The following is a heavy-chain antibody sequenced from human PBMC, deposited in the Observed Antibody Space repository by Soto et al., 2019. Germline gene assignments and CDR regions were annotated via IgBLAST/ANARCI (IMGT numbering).Heavy chain of an antibody. V-gene: IGHV3-15*01. Sequence: GGSLRLSCAASGFTFSNAWMSWVRQAPGKGLEWVGRIKSKSDGGTTDYAAPVKGRFTISRDDSKNTLYLQMNSLKTEDTAVYYCAKDVRYYYDSTQFDPWGQGT. CDR1: GFTFSNAW. CDR2: IKSKSDGGTT. D-gene: IGHD3-22*01. CDR3: AKDVRYYYDSTQFDP. J-gene: IGHJ5*02.